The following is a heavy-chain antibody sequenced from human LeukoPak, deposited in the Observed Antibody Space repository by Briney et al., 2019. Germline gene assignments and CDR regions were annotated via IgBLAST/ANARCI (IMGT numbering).Heavy chain of an antibody. J-gene: IGHJ6*02. CDR3: ARAYSSGYIDGMDV. CDR2: IIPIFGTA. Sequence: ASVKVSCKASGGTFNSYAISWVRQAPGQGLEWMGGIIPIFGTANYAQKFQGRVTITADESTSPAYMELSSLRSEGTAVYYCARAYSSGYIDGMDVWGQGTTVTVSS. CDR1: GGTFNSYA. D-gene: IGHD6-19*01. V-gene: IGHV1-69*13.